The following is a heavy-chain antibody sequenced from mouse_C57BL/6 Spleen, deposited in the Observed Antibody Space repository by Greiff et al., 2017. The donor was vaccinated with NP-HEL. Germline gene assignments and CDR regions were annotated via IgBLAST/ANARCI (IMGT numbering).Heavy chain of an antibody. V-gene: IGHV1-26*01. J-gene: IGHJ1*03. CDR3: ARGSPRSLPWYFDV. Sequence: VQLQQSGPELVKPGASVKISCKASGYTFTDYYMNWVKQSHGKSLEWIGDINPNNGGTSYNQKFKGKATLTVNKSSSTAYMELRSLTSEDSAVYYCARGSPRSLPWYFDVWGTGTTVTVSS. CDR1: GYTFTDYY. D-gene: IGHD2-12*01. CDR2: INPNNGGT.